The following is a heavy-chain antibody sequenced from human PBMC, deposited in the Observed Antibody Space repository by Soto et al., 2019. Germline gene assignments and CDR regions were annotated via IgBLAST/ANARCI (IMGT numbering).Heavy chain of an antibody. CDR1: GYTFINYA. J-gene: IGHJ3*02. Sequence: ASVKVSCKASGYTFINYAMYWVRQAPGQRLEWMGWINAGSGNTGYAQKFQGRVTMTRNTSISTAYMELSSLRSEDTAVYYCARAYYYDSSGHYSAFDIWGQGTMVTVSS. CDR3: ARAYYYDSSGHYSAFDI. V-gene: IGHV1-8*02. CDR2: INAGSGNT. D-gene: IGHD3-22*01.